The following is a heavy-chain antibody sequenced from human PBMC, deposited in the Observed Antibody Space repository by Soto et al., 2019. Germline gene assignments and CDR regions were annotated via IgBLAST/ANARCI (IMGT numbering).Heavy chain of an antibody. CDR2: VYATGTT. Sequence: LSLTCNVSGGSISKFYWAWIRKTAGNDLEWMGRVYATGTTDYNPSLRSRVAMSVDISKKTFSLRLRSVTGADSGVYYCVRDGSKSLRDWFDPWGQGILVTVSS. CDR1: GGSISKFY. V-gene: IGHV4-4*07. CDR3: VRDGSKSLRDWFDP. J-gene: IGHJ5*02.